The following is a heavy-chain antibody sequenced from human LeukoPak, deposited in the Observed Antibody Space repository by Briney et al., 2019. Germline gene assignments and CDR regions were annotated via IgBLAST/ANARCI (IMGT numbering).Heavy chain of an antibody. J-gene: IGHJ3*02. D-gene: IGHD3-16*01. CDR1: GGSMSSSY. CDR3: ARHLMSRPLHAFAI. CDR2: IHYSGSS. V-gene: IGHV4-59*08. Sequence: SETLSLTCTVSGGSMSSSYWSWIRQPPGKGLEGIGYIHYSGSSDYNPSLKSRVTISVDTSKNQFSLKLSSVTAADTAVYYCARHLMSRPLHAFAIWGQGTMVTVSP.